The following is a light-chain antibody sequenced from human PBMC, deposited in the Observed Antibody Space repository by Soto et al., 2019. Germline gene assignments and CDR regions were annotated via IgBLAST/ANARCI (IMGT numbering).Light chain of an antibody. Sequence: QSVLTQPPSVSGAPGQRVIISCTGGSSNIGAGYDVHWYQQLPGTAPKLLIYGNNNRPSGVPDRFSGSKSGTSASLAITGLQAEDEADYYCQSFDSSLSGVIFGGGTKLTVL. CDR3: QSFDSSLSGVI. CDR2: GNN. V-gene: IGLV1-40*01. CDR1: SSNIGAGYD. J-gene: IGLJ2*01.